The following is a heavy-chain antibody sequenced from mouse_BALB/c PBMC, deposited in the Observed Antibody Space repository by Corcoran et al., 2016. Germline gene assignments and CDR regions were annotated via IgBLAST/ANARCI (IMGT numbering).Heavy chain of an antibody. V-gene: IGHV14-3*02. CDR3: ANWDWYFDV. CDR1: GFNIKDTY. J-gene: IGHJ1*01. D-gene: IGHD4-1*01. Sequence: EVQLQQSGAELVKPGASVKLSCTASGFNIKDTYMHWVKQRPEQGLEWIGRIDPANGNTKYDPKFQGKATITADTSSNTAYLQLSRLTSDDTAVYYCANWDWYFDVWGAGTTVTVSS. CDR2: IDPANGNT.